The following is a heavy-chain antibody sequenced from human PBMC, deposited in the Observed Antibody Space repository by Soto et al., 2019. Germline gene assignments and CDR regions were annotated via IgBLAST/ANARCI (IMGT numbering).Heavy chain of an antibody. CDR3: ARVGVVPAIWGDDLDS. J-gene: IGHJ4*02. Sequence: QLQLQESGSGLEKPSQTLSLTCAVSGGSITSGGYSWSWIRQPPGKGLEWIANIYHSGSTYYNPSLKSRVTISLNRSNHQFYLDLSSVTAADTAVYYCARVGVVPAIWGDDLDSWGQGTLVTVSS. CDR2: IYHSGST. D-gene: IGHD2-15*01. V-gene: IGHV4-30-2*01. CDR1: GGSITSGGYS.